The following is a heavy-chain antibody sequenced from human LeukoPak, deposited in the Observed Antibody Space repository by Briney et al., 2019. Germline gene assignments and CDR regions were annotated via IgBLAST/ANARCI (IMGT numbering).Heavy chain of an antibody. CDR1: GFTFSSYS. Sequence: GGSLRLSCAASGFTFSSYSMNWVRQAPGKGLEWVSSISSSSSYIYYADSVKGRFTISRDNAKNSLYLQMNSLRAEDTAVYYCAKGHDFWSGYSKSWGQGTLVTVSS. J-gene: IGHJ5*02. D-gene: IGHD3-3*01. CDR2: ISSSSSYI. V-gene: IGHV3-21*04. CDR3: AKGHDFWSGYSKS.